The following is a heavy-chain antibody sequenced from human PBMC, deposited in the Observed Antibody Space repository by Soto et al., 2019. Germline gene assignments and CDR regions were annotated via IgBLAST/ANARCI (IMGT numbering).Heavy chain of an antibody. CDR1: GFTFSSYG. V-gene: IGHV3-33*01. D-gene: IGHD3-22*01. Sequence: QVQLVESGGGVVQPGRSLRLSCAASGFTFSSYGMHWVRQAPGKGLEWVAIIWYDGINKYYADSVKGRFTISRDNSRNTLYLQMNGLRAEDTAVYYCARERWGGYYDSTFTQGSFGDYWGQGTLVTVSS. CDR3: ARERWGGYYDSTFTQGSFGDY. CDR2: IWYDGINK. J-gene: IGHJ4*02.